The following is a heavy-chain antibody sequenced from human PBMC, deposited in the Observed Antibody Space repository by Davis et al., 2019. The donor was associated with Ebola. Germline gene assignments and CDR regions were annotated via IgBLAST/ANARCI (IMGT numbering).Heavy chain of an antibody. V-gene: IGHV4-59*01. CDR1: GGSISGYY. D-gene: IGHD2-15*01. CDR2: MFYSQGS. CDR3: AREGYCSGGSCYSNWFDP. J-gene: IGHJ5*02. Sequence: MPGGSLRLSCSLSGGSISGYYLTWIRQPPGKGLEWVGYMFYSQGSNYNPSLKSRVTISVDTSKNQFSLKLSSVTAADTAVYYCAREGYCSGGSCYSNWFDPWGQGTLVTVSS.